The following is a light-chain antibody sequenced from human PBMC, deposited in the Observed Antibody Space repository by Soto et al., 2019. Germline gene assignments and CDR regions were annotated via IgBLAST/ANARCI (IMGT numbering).Light chain of an antibody. V-gene: IGKV1-5*03. CDR1: QTISSW. J-gene: IGKJ1*01. Sequence: DIQMTQSPSTLSGSVGDRVTITCRASQTISSWLAWYQQKPGKAPKLLIYKASNLESGVPSRFSGSGSGTEFTLTISSLQPDDFATYYCQQYQSSWTFGQGTKVDIK. CDR2: KAS. CDR3: QQYQSSWT.